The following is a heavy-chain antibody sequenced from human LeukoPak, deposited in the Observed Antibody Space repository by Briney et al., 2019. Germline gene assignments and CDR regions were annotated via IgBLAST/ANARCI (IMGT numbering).Heavy chain of an antibody. CDR3: ARADYGAGLASWYFDL. J-gene: IGHJ2*01. Sequence: KPSETLSLTCTVSGGSITNYFWSWVRQPPGKGLQWIGYMYYTGTIDYNPSLNSRVTMSLDTSRNQFSLKLNSVTAADTAVYYCARADYGAGLASWYFDLWGRGTLVTVSS. D-gene: IGHD4-17*01. CDR1: GGSITNYF. CDR2: MYYTGTI. V-gene: IGHV4-59*01.